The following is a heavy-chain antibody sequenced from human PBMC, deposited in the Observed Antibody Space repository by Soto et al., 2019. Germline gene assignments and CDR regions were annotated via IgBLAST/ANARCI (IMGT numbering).Heavy chain of an antibody. CDR2: VYHSGST. CDR3: ASSGGGEDY. D-gene: IGHD3-16*01. V-gene: IGHV4-4*02. Sequence: QVQLQESGPGLVKPSGTLSLTCAVSGGSISSSHWWSWVRQPPGKGLEWIGEVYHSGSTNYNPSLKSRLTISVHNSRHQCPLTPSSVTAADTAVYYCASSGGGEDYWGQGTLVTVSS. CDR1: GGSISSSHW. J-gene: IGHJ4*02.